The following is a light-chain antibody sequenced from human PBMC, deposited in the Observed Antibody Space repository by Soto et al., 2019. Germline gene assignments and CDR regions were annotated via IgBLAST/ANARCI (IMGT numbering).Light chain of an antibody. CDR2: GAS. V-gene: IGKV3-20*01. Sequence: EIVLTQSPGTLSLSPWERATLSCRASQSVSNNYLAWYQQEPGQAPKLLIYGASSRPTGIAYRFSGSGSGTDFTLTISRLQPEDFAVYYCQQYGSSPYTFGQGTRLEI. CDR3: QQYGSSPYT. J-gene: IGKJ2*01. CDR1: QSVSNNY.